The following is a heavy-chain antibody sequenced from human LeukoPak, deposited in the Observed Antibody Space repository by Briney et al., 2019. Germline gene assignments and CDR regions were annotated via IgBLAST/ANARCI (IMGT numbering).Heavy chain of an antibody. J-gene: IGHJ4*02. CDR1: DYTFTSYG. CDR3: AAIRYCSGGSCSEL. D-gene: IGHD2-15*01. CDR2: ISAYNGNT. V-gene: IGHV1-18*01. Sequence: GASVKVSCKASDYTFTSYGISWVRQAPGQGLEWMGWISAYNGNTNYAQKLQGRVTMTTDTSTSTAYMELRSLRSDDTAVYYCAAIRYCSGGSCSELWGQGTLVTVSS.